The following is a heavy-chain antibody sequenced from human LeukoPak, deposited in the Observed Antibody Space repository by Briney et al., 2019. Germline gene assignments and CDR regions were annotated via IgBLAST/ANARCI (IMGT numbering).Heavy chain of an antibody. J-gene: IGHJ6*03. D-gene: IGHD1-1*01. V-gene: IGHV1-18*01. Sequence: ASVKVSCKASGYTLTSYGISWVRQAPGQGLEWMGWISAYNGNTNYAQKLQGRVTMTTDTSTSTAYVELRSLRSDDTAVYYCASVAGQYNWNDSFHYYYMDVWGKGTTVTVSS. CDR3: ASVAGQYNWNDSFHYYYMDV. CDR1: GYTLTSYG. CDR2: ISAYNGNT.